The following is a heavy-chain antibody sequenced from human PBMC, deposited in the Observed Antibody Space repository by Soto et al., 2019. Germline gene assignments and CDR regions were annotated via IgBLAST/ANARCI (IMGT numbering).Heavy chain of an antibody. J-gene: IGHJ3*02. V-gene: IGHV5-51*01. Sequence: GESLKIPCKGSGYSFTSYWIGWVRQMPGKGLEWMGIIYPGDSDTRYSPSFQGQVTISADKSLSTAYLQWSSLKASDTAMYYCARHRRIRIAVAGDAVDIWGQGTMVTVSS. D-gene: IGHD6-19*01. CDR3: ARHRRIRIAVAGDAVDI. CDR1: GYSFTSYW. CDR2: IYPGDSDT.